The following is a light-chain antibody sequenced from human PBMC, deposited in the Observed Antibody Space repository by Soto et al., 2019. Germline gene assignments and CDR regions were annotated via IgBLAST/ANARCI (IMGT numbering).Light chain of an antibody. V-gene: IGKV3-20*01. CDR3: QQYVNSPQLPQT. Sequence: EIVLTQSPGTLSLSPGERATLSCRPSQSVNSAYLAWYQQKPGQAPRLLIYGASSRATSIPDRFSGSGSGADVTLTIIRLESEDFAVYYCQQYVNSPQLPQTFGQGTKVEIK. J-gene: IGKJ1*01. CDR1: QSVNSAY. CDR2: GAS.